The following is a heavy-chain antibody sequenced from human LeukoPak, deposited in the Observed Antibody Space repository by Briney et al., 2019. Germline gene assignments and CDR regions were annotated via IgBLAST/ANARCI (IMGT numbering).Heavy chain of an antibody. V-gene: IGHV3-21*01. CDR1: GFTSSSYS. CDR2: ISSSSSYI. D-gene: IGHD6-13*01. Sequence: GGSLRLSCAASGFTSSSYSMNWVRQAPGKGLEWVSSISSSSSYIYYADSVKGRFTISRDNAKNSLYLQMNSLRAEDTAVYYCARGLIIAAAGTGYDYWGQGTLVTVSS. CDR3: ARGLIIAAAGTGYDY. J-gene: IGHJ4*02.